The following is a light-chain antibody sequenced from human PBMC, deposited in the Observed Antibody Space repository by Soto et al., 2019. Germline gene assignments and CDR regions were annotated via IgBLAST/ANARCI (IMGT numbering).Light chain of an antibody. V-gene: IGKV3-11*01. CDR1: QSVGKY. CDR2: AAS. Sequence: EIVLTQSPGTVSLSPGEIATLSCRASQSVGKYLVWYQQKPGQAPRLLIYAASSLQSGVPSRFSGSGSGTDFTLTISSLQPEDFATYYCQQANSFPITFGQGTRLEIK. J-gene: IGKJ5*01. CDR3: QQANSFPIT.